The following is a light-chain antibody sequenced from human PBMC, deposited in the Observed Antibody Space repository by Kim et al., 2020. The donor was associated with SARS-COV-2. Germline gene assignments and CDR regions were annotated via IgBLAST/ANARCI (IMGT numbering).Light chain of an antibody. Sequence: SLSPGESATLSCRASQGISDSLAWYQQRPGQAPRLLIYNTSNRATGIPTRFSGSGSGTDFTLTISSLESDDFAVYYCQQRHSWITFGQGTRLEIK. J-gene: IGKJ5*01. CDR3: QQRHSWIT. V-gene: IGKV3-11*01. CDR2: NTS. CDR1: QGISDS.